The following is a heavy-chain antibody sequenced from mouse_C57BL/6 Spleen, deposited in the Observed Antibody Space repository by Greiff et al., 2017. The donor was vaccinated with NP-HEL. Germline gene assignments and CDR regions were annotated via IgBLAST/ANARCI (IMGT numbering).Heavy chain of an antibody. D-gene: IGHD1-1*01. Sequence: EVQGVESGGGLVKPGGSLKLSCAASGFTFSSYAMSWVRQTPEKRLEWVATISDGGSYTYYPDNVKGRFTISRDNAKNNLYLQMSHLKSEDTAMYDCARDGNYYGSSHWYFDVWGTGTTVTVSS. V-gene: IGHV5-4*01. CDR1: GFTFSSYA. CDR3: ARDGNYYGSSHWYFDV. CDR2: ISDGGSYT. J-gene: IGHJ1*03.